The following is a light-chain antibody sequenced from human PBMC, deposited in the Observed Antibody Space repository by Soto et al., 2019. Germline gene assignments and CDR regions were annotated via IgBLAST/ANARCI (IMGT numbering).Light chain of an antibody. CDR2: STY. J-gene: IGLJ2*01. V-gene: IGLV7-43*01. CDR3: LLYYDGVVV. Sequence: QAVVTQEPSLTVSPGGTVTLTCASTTGAVTSGHSANWLQQRPGQAPRALIYSTYTRHSWTPARFSGSLLGDKAALTLSGVKPEDEADYYCLLYYDGVVVFGGGTKLTVL. CDR1: TGAVTSGHS.